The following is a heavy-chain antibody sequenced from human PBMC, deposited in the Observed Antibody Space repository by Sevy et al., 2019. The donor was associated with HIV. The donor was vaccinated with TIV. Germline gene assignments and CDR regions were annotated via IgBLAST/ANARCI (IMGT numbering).Heavy chain of an antibody. CDR3: ARHRIAAAGYWFDP. D-gene: IGHD6-13*01. V-gene: IGHV4-39*01. CDR1: GGSISSSSYY. Sequence: SETLSLTCTVSGGSISSSSYYWGWIRQPPGKGLEWIGSIYYSGSTYYNPSLKSRVTISADTSKNQFSLKLSSVTAADTAVYYCARHRIAAAGYWFDPWGQGTLVTVSS. J-gene: IGHJ5*02. CDR2: IYYSGST.